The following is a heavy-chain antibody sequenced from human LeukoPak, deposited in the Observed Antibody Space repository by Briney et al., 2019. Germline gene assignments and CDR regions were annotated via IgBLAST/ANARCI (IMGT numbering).Heavy chain of an antibody. V-gene: IGHV4-34*01. CDR2: INHSGST. CDR3: ARAPFGETKVHTSFDY. Sequence: SETLSLNCAVYGGSFSGYYWSWIRQPPGKGLEWIGEINHSGSTNYNPSLKSRVTISVDTSKNQFSLKLSSVTAADTAVYYCARAPFGETKVHTSFDYWGQGPLVTVSS. CDR1: GGSFSGYY. J-gene: IGHJ4*02. D-gene: IGHD3-10*01.